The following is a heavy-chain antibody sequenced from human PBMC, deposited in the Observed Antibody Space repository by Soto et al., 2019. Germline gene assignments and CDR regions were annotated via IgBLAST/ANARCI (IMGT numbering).Heavy chain of an antibody. Sequence: WSLRLSCAASGFTFSSYAMHWVRQAPGKGLEWVAVISYDGSNKYYADSVKGRFTISRDNSKNTLYLQMNSLRAEDTAVYYCASGAVVTQYTYYGMDVWGQGTTVTVSS. J-gene: IGHJ6*02. V-gene: IGHV3-30-3*01. D-gene: IGHD2-21*02. CDR2: ISYDGSNK. CDR1: GFTFSSYA. CDR3: ASGAVVTQYTYYGMDV.